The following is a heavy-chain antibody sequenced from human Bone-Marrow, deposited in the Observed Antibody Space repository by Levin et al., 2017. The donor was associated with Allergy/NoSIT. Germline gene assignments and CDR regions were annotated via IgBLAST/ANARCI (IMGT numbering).Heavy chain of an antibody. CDR3: ARGLSGGWYENWFDP. D-gene: IGHD6-19*01. CDR2: IYTGDSDT. J-gene: IGHJ5*02. V-gene: IGHV5-51*01. CDR1: GFSFTTYW. Sequence: GESLKISCKGSGFSFTTYWIGWVRQMPGKGLEWMGIIYTGDSDTRYSPSFQGQVTISADKSISTTYLQWSSLKASDTAMYYCARGLSGGWYENWFDPWGQGTLVNVSS.